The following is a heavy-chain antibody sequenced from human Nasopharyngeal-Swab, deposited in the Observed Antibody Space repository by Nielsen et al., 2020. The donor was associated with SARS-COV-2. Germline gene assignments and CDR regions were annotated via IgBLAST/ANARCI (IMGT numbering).Heavy chain of an antibody. D-gene: IGHD3-9*01. Sequence: SETLSLTCTVSGGSISSYYWSWIRQPPGKGLEWIGYIYYSGGTNYNPSLKSRVTISVDTSKNQFSLKLSSVTAADTAVYYCARRRYFDWLPSYFDYWGQGTLVTVSS. CDR2: IYYSGGT. J-gene: IGHJ4*02. V-gene: IGHV4-59*13. CDR1: GGSISSYY. CDR3: ARRRYFDWLPSYFDY.